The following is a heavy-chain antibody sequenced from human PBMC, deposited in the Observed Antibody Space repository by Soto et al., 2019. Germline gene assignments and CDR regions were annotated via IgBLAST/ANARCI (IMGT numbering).Heavy chain of an antibody. CDR2: IRSKANSYAT. J-gene: IGHJ4*02. D-gene: IGHD6-13*01. CDR3: TRKLRGIAAADDS. CDR1: GFTFSGSA. Sequence: GGSLRLSCAASGFTFSGSAMHWVRQASGKGLEWVGRIRSKANSYATAYAASVKGRFTISRDDSKNTAYLQMNSLKTEDPAVYYCTRKLRGIAAADDSGGQGALVTVSS. V-gene: IGHV3-73*01.